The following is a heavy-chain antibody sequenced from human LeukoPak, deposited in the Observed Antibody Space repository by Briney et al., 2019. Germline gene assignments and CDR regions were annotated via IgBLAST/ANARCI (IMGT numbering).Heavy chain of an antibody. Sequence: SVTASCKVSAGTFRSNATGWFRQAPGQGLEWMGWIIPILGIANYARMFQGRVTLTADKSTSPAYMELSSLRSEDTAVYYCARETGLEHDAFDIWGQGTMVTVSS. CDR3: ARETGLEHDAFDI. V-gene: IGHV1-69*04. CDR1: AGTFRSNA. CDR2: IIPILGIA. J-gene: IGHJ3*02. D-gene: IGHD1-14*01.